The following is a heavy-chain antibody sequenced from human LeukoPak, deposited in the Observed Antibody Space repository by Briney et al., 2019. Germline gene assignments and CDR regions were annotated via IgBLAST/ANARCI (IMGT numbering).Heavy chain of an antibody. Sequence: SETLSLTCTVSGGSFNTYYWSWIRQSPGKGLEWIGFISSSGNTYYNPSLKSRVTISLDTSKNQFSLSLSSVTASDTAVYYCARLTPTLLGDYFDNWGQGTPVAVSS. V-gene: IGHV4-59*08. D-gene: IGHD2-15*01. CDR3: ARLTPTLLGDYFDN. J-gene: IGHJ4*02. CDR1: GGSFNTYY. CDR2: ISSSGNT.